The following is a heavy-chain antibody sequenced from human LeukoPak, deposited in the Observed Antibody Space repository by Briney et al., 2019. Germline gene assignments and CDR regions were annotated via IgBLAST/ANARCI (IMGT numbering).Heavy chain of an antibody. CDR2: ISSSSSYI. CDR1: GFTFSSYN. V-gene: IGHV3-21*01. D-gene: IGHD2-2*01. Sequence: GGSLRLSCAASGFTFSSYNMNWVRQAPGERLEWVSSISSSSSYIYYADSVKGRFTISRDDAKNSLFLQMNSLRAEDTAVYYCARVYQSTSGRAIDYWGQGTLVTVSS. CDR3: ARVYQSTSGRAIDY. J-gene: IGHJ4*02.